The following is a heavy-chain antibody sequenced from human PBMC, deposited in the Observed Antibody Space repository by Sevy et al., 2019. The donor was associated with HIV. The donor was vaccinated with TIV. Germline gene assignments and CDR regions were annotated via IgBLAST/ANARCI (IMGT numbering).Heavy chain of an antibody. Sequence: QLRETLSLTCTVSADSINSYYYSWIRQPPGGGLEWIGFMSYSAFTNSNPSLKSRVTLSIDTSKNQISLKLTSVTPADTAIYFCASDQGAGYFDHWGQGTLVTVSS. CDR2: MSYSAFT. V-gene: IGHV4-59*13. J-gene: IGHJ4*02. CDR1: ADSINSYY. CDR3: ASDQGAGYFDH.